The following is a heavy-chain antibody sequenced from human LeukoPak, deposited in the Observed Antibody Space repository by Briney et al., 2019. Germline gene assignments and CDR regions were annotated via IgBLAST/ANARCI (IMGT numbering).Heavy chain of an antibody. J-gene: IGHJ4*02. CDR3: ARGGRVEDTTIITNHFDY. D-gene: IGHD5-18*01. CDR2: IYPGDFDT. Sequence: GESLKISCKGSGYSFTSYWIGWVRQMPGKGLEWMGMIYPGDFDTRYSPSFEGQVTISADKSISTAYLQWSSLKASDTAMYYCARGGRVEDTTIITNHFDYWGQGTLVTVSS. V-gene: IGHV5-51*01. CDR1: GYSFTSYW.